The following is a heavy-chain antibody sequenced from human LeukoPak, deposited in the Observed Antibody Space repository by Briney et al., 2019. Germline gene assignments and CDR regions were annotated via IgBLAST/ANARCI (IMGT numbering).Heavy chain of an antibody. CDR1: GGSITSSSYF. Sequence: SETLSLTCTVSGGSITSSSYFWGWIRQPPGKGLEWIGSIYYSGSTSYNPSLKSRVTISVDTSKNQSSLKLSSVTAADTAVYYCARGPPAYYYYYMDVWGKGTTVTVSS. J-gene: IGHJ6*03. V-gene: IGHV4-39*07. CDR3: ARGPPAYYYYYMDV. CDR2: IYYSGST.